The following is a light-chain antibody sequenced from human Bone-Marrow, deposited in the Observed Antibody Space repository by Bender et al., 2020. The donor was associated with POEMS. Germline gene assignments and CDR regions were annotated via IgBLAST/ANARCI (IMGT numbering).Light chain of an antibody. CDR1: ALPKQY. CDR2: KDT. Sequence: SYELTQPPSVSVSPGLTAAITCSGDALPKQYAYWYHQKPGQAPVLVIYKDTERPSGTPERFSGSSSGKTVTLTISGVQAEDEADYYCQSTDSNGLYVFGTGTKVSVL. V-gene: IGLV3-25*03. CDR3: QSTDSNGLYV. J-gene: IGLJ1*01.